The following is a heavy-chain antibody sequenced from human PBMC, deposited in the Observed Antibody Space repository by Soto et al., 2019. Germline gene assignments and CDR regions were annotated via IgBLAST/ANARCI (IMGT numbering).Heavy chain of an antibody. V-gene: IGHV4-59*02. D-gene: IGHD7-27*01. J-gene: IGHJ4*02. CDR2: IYYSGTT. CDR1: GASVRGTY. Sequence: SETRSLTGTVSGASVRGTYLRWIRQSPVKGLEWIGYIYYSGTTNYNPSLKNRVTISVDTSNNHLSLNLTSVTAADTAVYYCANPPLSLTLGTVLHYFDSWGQGTLVTVSS. CDR3: ANPPLSLTLGTVLHYFDS.